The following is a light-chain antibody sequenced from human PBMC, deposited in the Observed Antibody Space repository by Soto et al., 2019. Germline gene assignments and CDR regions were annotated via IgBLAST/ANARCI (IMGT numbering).Light chain of an antibody. CDR1: QNVGRNY. CDR2: GAS. Sequence: ETVLTQSPGTLSLSPGERATLSCRASQNVGRNYVVWYQQKPGQAPRVLIYGASSRATGIPARFSGSGSGTDFTLTISRLEPEDFAVYYCQQYVISPLTFGGGTKVEVK. V-gene: IGKV3-20*01. J-gene: IGKJ4*01. CDR3: QQYVISPLT.